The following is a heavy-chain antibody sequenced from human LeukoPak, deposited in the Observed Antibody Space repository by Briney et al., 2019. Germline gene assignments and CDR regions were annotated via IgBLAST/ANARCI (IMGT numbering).Heavy chain of an antibody. J-gene: IGHJ4*02. CDR2: IYSSGST. D-gene: IGHD6-13*01. CDR3: ARVSAAGGTRLFDY. CDR1: GGSFSNYY. Sequence: SETLSLTCAVYGGSFSNYYWNWIRQPPGKGLEWIGFIYSSGSTNYNPSLKSRVTISLDTSKNQFSLKLNSVTTTDSAVYYCARVSAAGGTRLFDYWGQGTLVTVSS. V-gene: IGHV4-59*01.